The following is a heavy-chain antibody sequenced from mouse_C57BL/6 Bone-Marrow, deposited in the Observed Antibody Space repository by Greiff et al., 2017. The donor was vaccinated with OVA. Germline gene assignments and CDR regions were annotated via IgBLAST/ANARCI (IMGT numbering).Heavy chain of an antibody. J-gene: IGHJ1*03. D-gene: IGHD1-1*01. V-gene: IGHV1-18*01. CDR2: INPNNGGT. CDR3: ARSESPPIDTVVGYFGV. Sequence: EVQLQQSGPELVKPGASVKIPCKASGYTFTDYNMDWVKQSHGKSLEWIGDINPNNGGTIYNQKFKGKATLTVDKSSSTAYMELRSLTSEDTAVYSCARSESPPIDTVVGYFGVWGTGTTVTVSS. CDR1: GYTFTDYN.